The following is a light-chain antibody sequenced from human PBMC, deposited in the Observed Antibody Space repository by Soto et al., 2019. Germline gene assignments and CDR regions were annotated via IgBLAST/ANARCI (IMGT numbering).Light chain of an antibody. CDR1: QSVLYSSNNKNY. V-gene: IGKV4-1*01. Sequence: DIVMTQSPDSLTVSLGERATINCKSSQSVLYSSNNKNYLAWYQQKPGQPPKLLIYWASTRESGVPDRFSGSGFGTVFTLTISNLQAEDVAVYYCQQFYSDPFTFGPGTKVDIK. CDR3: QQFYSDPFT. CDR2: WAS. J-gene: IGKJ3*01.